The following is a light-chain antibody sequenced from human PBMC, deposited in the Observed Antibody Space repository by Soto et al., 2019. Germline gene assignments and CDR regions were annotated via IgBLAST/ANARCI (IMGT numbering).Light chain of an antibody. J-gene: IGLJ3*02. Sequence: QSALTQPASVSGSTGQSITISCTGTSSDVGGYNYVSWYQQHPGKAPKLMIYEVSNRPSGVSNRFSGSKSGNTASLTISGLQAEDEADYYCSAYTSSSNLWVFGVGTKLTVL. CDR1: SSDVGGYNY. CDR3: SAYTSSSNLWV. CDR2: EVS. V-gene: IGLV2-14*01.